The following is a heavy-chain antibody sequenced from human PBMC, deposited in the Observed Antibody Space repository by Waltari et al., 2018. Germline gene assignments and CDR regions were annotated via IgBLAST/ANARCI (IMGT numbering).Heavy chain of an antibody. D-gene: IGHD6-19*01. CDR3: ARDIRAGTVRYFDL. CDR1: GGSISSYY. CDR2: IYTSGST. Sequence: QVQLQESGPGLVKPSETLSLTCTVSGGSISSYYWSWIRQPAGKGLEWIGRIYTSGSTNYNPSLKSGVTMSVDTSKNQFSLKLSSVTAADTAVYYCARDIRAGTVRYFDLWGRGTLVTVSS. J-gene: IGHJ2*01. V-gene: IGHV4-4*07.